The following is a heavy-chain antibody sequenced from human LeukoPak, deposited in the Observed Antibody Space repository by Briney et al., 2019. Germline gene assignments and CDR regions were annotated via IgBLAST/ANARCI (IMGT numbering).Heavy chain of an antibody. J-gene: IGHJ6*02. V-gene: IGHV3-30-3*01. CDR2: ISYDGSNK. CDR1: GFTFSSYA. Sequence: PGRSLRLSCAASGFTFSSYAMHWVRQAPGKGLEWVAVISYDGSNKYYADSVKGRFTISRDNSKNTLYLQMNSLRAEDTAAYYCARDRALQWLAPEGYGMDVWGQGTTVTVSS. CDR3: ARDRALQWLAPEGYGMDV. D-gene: IGHD6-19*01.